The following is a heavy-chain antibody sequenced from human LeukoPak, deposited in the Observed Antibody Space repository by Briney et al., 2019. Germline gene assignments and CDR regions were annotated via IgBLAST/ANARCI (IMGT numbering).Heavy chain of an antibody. Sequence: SETLSLTCTVSGGSISSSDNYWGWIRQPPGKTLEWIGSLSYSGTTNYNPSLKSRAAISLDMSKNQFSLRVSSVTAADTAVYYCARDPFSCSGGSCYPWVWIWGQGTMVTVSS. V-gene: IGHV4-39*07. CDR3: ARDPFSCSGGSCYPWVWI. CDR2: LSYSGTT. J-gene: IGHJ3*02. D-gene: IGHD2-15*01. CDR1: GGSISSSDNY.